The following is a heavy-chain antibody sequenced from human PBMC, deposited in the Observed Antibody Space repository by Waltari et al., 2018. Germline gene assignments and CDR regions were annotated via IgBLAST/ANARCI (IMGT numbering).Heavy chain of an antibody. V-gene: IGHV4-34*01. CDR1: GGSFSGYY. CDR2: INHSGST. D-gene: IGHD1-26*01. Sequence: QVQLQQWGAGLLKPSETLSLTCAVYGGSFSGYYWSWIRQPPGKGLEWIGEINHSGSTNYNPSLKSRVTISVDTSKNQFSLKLSSVTAADTAVYYCARAEEMGGRFDIWGQGTMVTVSS. CDR3: ARAEEMGGRFDI. J-gene: IGHJ3*02.